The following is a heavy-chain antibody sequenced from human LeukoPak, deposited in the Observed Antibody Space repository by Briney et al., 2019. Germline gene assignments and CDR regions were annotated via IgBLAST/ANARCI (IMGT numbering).Heavy chain of an antibody. Sequence: ASVKVSCKASGYTFTNYYIHWVRQAPGQVLEWMGMIIPSDGFTTYAQKFQGRLTMTRDMSTSTVYMGLSSLRSEDTALYYCATAGRRLFGVLIPLSFDYWGQGTLVTVSS. CDR2: IIPSDGFT. CDR3: ATAGRRLFGVLIPLSFDY. CDR1: GYTFTNYY. D-gene: IGHD3-3*01. J-gene: IGHJ4*02. V-gene: IGHV1-46*01.